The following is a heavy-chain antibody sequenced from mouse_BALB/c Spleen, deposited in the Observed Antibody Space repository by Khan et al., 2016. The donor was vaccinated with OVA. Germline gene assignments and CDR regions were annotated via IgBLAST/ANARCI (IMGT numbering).Heavy chain of an antibody. CDR2: INSNNGGT. V-gene: IGHV1-26*01. J-gene: IGHJ3*01. CDR3: TRDDAAC. D-gene: IGHD2-12*01. Sequence: LQQSGPDLVKPGASVKIFCKASGYSFTGFYMYWVKQSHGKSLEWIGRINSNNGGTSLNQKFRDKAILTVDKSSSTAYMELRSLTAEDSAVYYFTRDDAACWGQGTLVTASA. CDR1: GYSFTGFY.